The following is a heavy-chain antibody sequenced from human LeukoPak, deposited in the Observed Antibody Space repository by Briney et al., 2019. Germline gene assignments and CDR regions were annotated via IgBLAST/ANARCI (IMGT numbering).Heavy chain of an antibody. Sequence: ASVKVSCKASGYTFTSYAMHWVRQAPGQRLEWMGWINAGNGNTNYAQKLQGRVTMTTDTSTSTAYMELRSLRSDDTAVYYCASYPMVRGVISSAWGQGTLVTVSS. CDR1: GYTFTSYA. V-gene: IGHV1-3*01. CDR2: INAGNGNT. CDR3: ASYPMVRGVISSA. D-gene: IGHD3-10*01. J-gene: IGHJ5*02.